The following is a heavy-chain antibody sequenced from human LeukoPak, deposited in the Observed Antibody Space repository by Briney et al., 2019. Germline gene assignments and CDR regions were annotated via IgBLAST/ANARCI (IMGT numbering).Heavy chain of an antibody. CDR3: AKGYRYGGTFDY. D-gene: IGHD5-18*01. CDR2: ISSSSTTM. CDR1: GFTFSSYA. J-gene: IGHJ4*03. Sequence: GGSLRPSCAASGFTFSSYAMSWVRQAPGKGLEWVSYISSSSTTMYYADSVQGRFTISRDNAKNSLFLQMERLRAEDTAVYYCAKGYRYGGTFDYLGQGTLVTVSS. V-gene: IGHV3-48*01.